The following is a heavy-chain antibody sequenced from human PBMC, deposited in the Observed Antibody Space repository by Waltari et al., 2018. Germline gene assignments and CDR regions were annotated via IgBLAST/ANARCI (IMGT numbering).Heavy chain of an antibody. J-gene: IGHJ4*02. V-gene: IGHV3-23*01. D-gene: IGHD2-8*01. CDR2: ITDNGDTT. Sequence: EVQLLESGGGLVQPGGSLRLSCAASGFVFRAYGMSWVRQAPGKGLEWVATITDNGDTTYYADSVKGRFTISRDSSTNTLYLVMNSLRPEDTAVYYCANNPYCANGRCLREFDYWGRGTLVTVSS. CDR3: ANNPYCANGRCLREFDY. CDR1: GFVFRAYG.